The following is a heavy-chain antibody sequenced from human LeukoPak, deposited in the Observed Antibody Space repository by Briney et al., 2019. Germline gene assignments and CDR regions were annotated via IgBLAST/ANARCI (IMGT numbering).Heavy chain of an antibody. Sequence: PGGFLRLSCAASGFTFSSYWMSWVRQAPGKGLEWLANIKQDGSEKYYVDSVKGRFTISRDNAKNSLYLQMNSLRAEDTAVYYCARVGGVEWEPLRNDAFDIWGQGTMVTVSS. J-gene: IGHJ3*02. V-gene: IGHV3-7*01. CDR3: ARVGGVEWEPLRNDAFDI. CDR1: GFTFSSYW. CDR2: IKQDGSEK. D-gene: IGHD1-26*01.